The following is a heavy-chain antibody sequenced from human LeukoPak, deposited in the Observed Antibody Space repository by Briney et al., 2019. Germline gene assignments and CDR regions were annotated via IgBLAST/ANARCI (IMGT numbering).Heavy chain of an antibody. CDR2: ITSRST. CDR1: GFTLSTYN. CDR3: ARERVTTTAFDI. V-gene: IGHV3-21*01. J-gene: IGHJ3*02. D-gene: IGHD5-12*01. Sequence: PGGSLRLSCEASGFTLSTYNAHWVRQAPGKGLEWVSSITSRSTYYIDSVKGRFAISRDNAKNSLYLQMNSLRVEDTAIYYCARERVTTTAFDIWGQGTTVTVSS.